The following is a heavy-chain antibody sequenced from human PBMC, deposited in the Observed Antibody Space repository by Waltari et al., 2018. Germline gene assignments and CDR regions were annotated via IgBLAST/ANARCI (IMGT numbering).Heavy chain of an antibody. Sequence: QLQLQESGPGLVKPSETLSLTCTVSGGSISSSSYYWGWIRQAPGKGLEWIGSIYYSGSTYSNPTLKSRVTISGDTSKNQFSLKLSSVTAADTAVYYCARHWKKSGYRFDPWGQGTLVTVSS. CDR3: ARHWKKSGYRFDP. CDR2: IYYSGST. D-gene: IGHD5-12*01. CDR1: GGSISSSSYY. J-gene: IGHJ5*02. V-gene: IGHV4-39*01.